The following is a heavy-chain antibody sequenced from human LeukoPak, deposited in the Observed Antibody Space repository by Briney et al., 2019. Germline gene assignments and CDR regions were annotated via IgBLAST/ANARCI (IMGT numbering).Heavy chain of an antibody. V-gene: IGHV4-59*01. CDR2: IYYSGST. CDR3: ARDVAPLYCSSTSCWGPWFDP. CDR1: GGSISSYY. D-gene: IGHD2-2*01. J-gene: IGHJ5*02. Sequence: SETLSLTCTVSGGSISSYYWSWIRQPPGKGLEWIGYIYYSGSTNYNPSLKSRVTISVDTSKNQFSLKLGSVTAADTAVYYCARDVAPLYCSSTSCWGPWFDPWGQGTLVTVSS.